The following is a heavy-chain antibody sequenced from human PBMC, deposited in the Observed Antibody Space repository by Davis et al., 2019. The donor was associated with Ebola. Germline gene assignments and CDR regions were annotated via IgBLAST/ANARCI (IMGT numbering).Heavy chain of an antibody. J-gene: IGHJ4*02. CDR3: AKDNRGYCSGGSCYLFDY. D-gene: IGHD2-15*01. CDR2: MSGSGVTT. Sequence: GESLKISCVTSGFTFSSYAMNWVRQAPGKGLEWVSVMSGSGVTTYYADSVKGRFTISRDNSKNTLYLQMNNLRAEDTAVYYCAKDNRGYCSGGSCYLFDYWGQGTLVTVSS. V-gene: IGHV3-23*01. CDR1: GFTFSSYA.